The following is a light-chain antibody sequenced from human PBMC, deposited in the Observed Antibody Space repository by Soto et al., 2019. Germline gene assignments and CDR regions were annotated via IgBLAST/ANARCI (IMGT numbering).Light chain of an antibody. Sequence: DIQMTQSPSTLSASVGDRDTITCRASQSISGWLAWYQQKPGKAPKLLIHDASSLESGVPSSFSGSGAGTEFTLTISSLQPDDFATYYCQQYDSYPLTFGGGTKVDIK. CDR3: QQYDSYPLT. V-gene: IGKV1-5*01. CDR1: QSISGW. J-gene: IGKJ4*01. CDR2: DAS.